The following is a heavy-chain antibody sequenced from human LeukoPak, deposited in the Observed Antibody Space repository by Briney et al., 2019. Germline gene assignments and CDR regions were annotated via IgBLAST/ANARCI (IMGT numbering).Heavy chain of an antibody. D-gene: IGHD1-26*01. V-gene: IGHV3-23*01. Sequence: GGSLRLSCAASGFTLSSYAMSWVRQAPGKGLEWVSAISGSGGSTYYADSVKGRFTISRDNSKNTLYLQMNSLRAEDTAVYYCAKDMSYSGSYSVYWGQGTLVTVSS. CDR3: AKDMSYSGSYSVY. CDR1: GFTLSSYA. CDR2: ISGSGGST. J-gene: IGHJ4*02.